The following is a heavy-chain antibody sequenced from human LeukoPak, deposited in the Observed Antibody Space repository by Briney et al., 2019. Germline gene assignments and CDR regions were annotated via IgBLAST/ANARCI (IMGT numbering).Heavy chain of an antibody. J-gene: IGHJ5*02. CDR3: ARGIAVAGWFDP. D-gene: IGHD6-19*01. CDR1: GYTFTRYG. Sequence: ASVKVSCKASGYTFTRYGISWARQAPGQGLEWMGWIGAYNGNTNYAQKLQGRVTMTTDTSTSTAYMELRSLRSDDTAVYYCARGIAVAGWFDPWGQGTLVTVSS. V-gene: IGHV1-18*01. CDR2: IGAYNGNT.